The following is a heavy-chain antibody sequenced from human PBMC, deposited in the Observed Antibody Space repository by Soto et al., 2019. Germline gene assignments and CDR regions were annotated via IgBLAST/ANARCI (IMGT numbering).Heavy chain of an antibody. Sequence: SETLSLTCTVSGGSISSGGYYWSWIRQHPGKGLEWIGYIYYSGSTYYNPSLKSRVTISVDTSKNQFSLKLSSVTAADTAVYYCARGVELYYYGSGSYYNVYYFDYWVQGTLVTVSS. V-gene: IGHV4-31*03. J-gene: IGHJ4*02. D-gene: IGHD3-10*01. CDR3: ARGVELYYYGSGSYYNVYYFDY. CDR2: IYYSGST. CDR1: GGSISSGGYY.